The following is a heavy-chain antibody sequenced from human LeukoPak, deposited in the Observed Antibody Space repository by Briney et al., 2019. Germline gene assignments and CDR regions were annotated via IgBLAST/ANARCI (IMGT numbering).Heavy chain of an antibody. Sequence: SETLSLTCAVSGGSISSGSYYWNWIRQPAVKGLEWIGRIYTNGGASYNPSLKSRVTISIDASKNQFSLKLSSVTAADTAVYYCAREPPGYWGQGILVTVSS. J-gene: IGHJ4*02. CDR2: IYTNGGA. V-gene: IGHV4-61*02. CDR1: GGSISSGSYY. CDR3: AREPPGY.